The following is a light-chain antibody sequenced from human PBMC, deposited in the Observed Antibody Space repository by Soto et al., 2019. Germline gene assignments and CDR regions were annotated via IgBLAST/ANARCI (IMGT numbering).Light chain of an antibody. CDR1: QSISTW. CDR2: KAT. CDR3: QQYGSSPRT. V-gene: IGKV1-5*03. Sequence: DIQMTQSPSTLSASVGDRVTITCRASQSISTWLAWYQQKPGKAPKLLIYKATHLQSGVPSRFSGSGSGTEVSLTISSLQPDDFAVYYCQQYGSSPRTFGQGTKVDIK. J-gene: IGKJ1*01.